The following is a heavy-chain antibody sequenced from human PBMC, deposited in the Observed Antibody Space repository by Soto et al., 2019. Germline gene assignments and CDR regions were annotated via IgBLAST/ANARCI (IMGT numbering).Heavy chain of an antibody. CDR1: DGSISYYY. J-gene: IGHJ6*02. V-gene: IGHV4-59*08. CDR2: SFYSGST. CDR3: ARQADTAMARGYGMDV. D-gene: IGHD5-18*01. Sequence: TSETLSLTCTVSDGSISYYYWSWIRQPPGKGVEYIGYSFYSGSTNYNPYLKIRVTISRDTSKSQFSLKLSSVTAADTAVIYCARQADTAMARGYGMDVWGQGTTVTVS.